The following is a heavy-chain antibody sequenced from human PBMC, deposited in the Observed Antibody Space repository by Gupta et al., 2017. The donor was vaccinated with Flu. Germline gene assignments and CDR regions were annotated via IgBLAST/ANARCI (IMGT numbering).Heavy chain of an antibody. V-gene: IGHV1-18*01. Sequence: SWVRQAPGQGLEWMGWISAYSGNTNYAQNLQGRVTMTTDTSTNTAYMEVMSLRSDDTAVYDCTRDAPFRGSLYWGQGTLVTVSS. CDR2: ISAYSGNT. CDR3: TRDAPFRGSLY. D-gene: IGHD3-16*01. J-gene: IGHJ4*02.